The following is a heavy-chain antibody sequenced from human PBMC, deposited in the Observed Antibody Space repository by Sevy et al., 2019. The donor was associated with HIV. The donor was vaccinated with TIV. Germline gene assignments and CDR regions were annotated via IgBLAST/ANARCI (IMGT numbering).Heavy chain of an antibody. V-gene: IGHV3-74*01. Sequence: GGSLRLSCAASGFTCSSYWMHWGRQAPGKGLVWVSRVNSDGSSTSYADSVKGRFNISRDNAKNTLYLQMNSLSAEDTAVYYCARAPGVVLSFYYYSGMDVWGPGTTVPVSS. CDR3: ARAPGVVLSFYYYSGMDV. CDR2: VNSDGSST. J-gene: IGHJ6*02. D-gene: IGHD3-3*01. CDR1: GFTCSSYW.